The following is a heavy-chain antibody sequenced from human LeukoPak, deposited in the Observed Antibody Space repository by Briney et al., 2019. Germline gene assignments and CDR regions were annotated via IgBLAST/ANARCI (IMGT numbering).Heavy chain of an antibody. J-gene: IGHJ4*01. CDR2: ISGSGGST. CDR3: ARDGTSGYSYVWYFDY. V-gene: IGHV3-23*01. CDR1: GFTFSSYA. D-gene: IGHD5-18*01. Sequence: PGGSLRLSCAASGFTFSSYAMSWVRQAPGKGLEWVSAISGSGGSTYYADSVKGRFTISRDNSKNTLYLEMNSLRGEDTAVHYCARDGTSGYSYVWYFDYWGQGTLVTVSS.